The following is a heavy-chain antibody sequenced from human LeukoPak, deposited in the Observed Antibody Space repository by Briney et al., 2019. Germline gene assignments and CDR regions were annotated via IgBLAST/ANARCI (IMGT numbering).Heavy chain of an antibody. J-gene: IGHJ4*02. CDR3: ARRGTGFGDT. CDR1: GYTFTNYW. CDR2: IYPGDSDI. V-gene: IGHV5-51*01. D-gene: IGHD3-10*01. Sequence: PGESLKISCKAFGYTFTNYWIGWVRQMPGKGLDWMGIIYPGDSDIRYSPSFQGQVTISADKSINTAYLQWNSLRASDTAMYYCARRGTGFGDTWGQGTLVTVSS.